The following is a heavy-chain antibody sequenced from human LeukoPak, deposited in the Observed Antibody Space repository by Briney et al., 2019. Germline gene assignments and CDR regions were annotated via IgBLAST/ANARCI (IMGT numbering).Heavy chain of an antibody. J-gene: IGHJ6*04. CDR2: ISSSGSTI. V-gene: IGHV3-48*03. Sequence: PGGSLRLSCAASGFTFSSYEMNWVRQAPGKGLEWVSYISSSGSTIYYADSVKGRFTISRDNDKNSLYLQMNSLRAEDTAVYYCAELGITMIGGVCGKGTTVPVSS. CDR1: GFTFSSYE. D-gene: IGHD3-10*02. CDR3: AELGITMIGGV.